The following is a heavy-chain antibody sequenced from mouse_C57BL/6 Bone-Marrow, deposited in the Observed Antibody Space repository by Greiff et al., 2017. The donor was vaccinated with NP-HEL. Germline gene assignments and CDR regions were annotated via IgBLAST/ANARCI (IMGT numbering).Heavy chain of an antibody. CDR1: GFNIKDDY. J-gene: IGHJ2*01. CDR2: IDPENGDT. CDR3: TTLWGNY. V-gene: IGHV14-4*01. Sequence: VQLQQSGAELVRPGASVKLSCTASGFNIKDDYMHWVKQRPEQGLEWIGWIDPENGDTEYASKFQGKATITADTSSNTAYLQLSSLTAEDTAVYYCTTLWGNYWGQGTTLTVSS.